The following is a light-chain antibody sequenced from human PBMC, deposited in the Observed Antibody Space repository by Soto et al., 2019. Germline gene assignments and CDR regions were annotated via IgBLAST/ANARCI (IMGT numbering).Light chain of an antibody. V-gene: IGKV1-39*01. CDR1: QDINYN. CDR3: QHSDSSLPWT. Sequence: DIQMTQSPSSLSAAVGDRVTITCRASQDINYNLNWYQHKPGKAPKILVYAASRLQSWVPSRFSGSGSGTDFTLTISSLQREEFATYFFQHSDSSLPWTFGQGTKVEIK. CDR2: AAS. J-gene: IGKJ1*01.